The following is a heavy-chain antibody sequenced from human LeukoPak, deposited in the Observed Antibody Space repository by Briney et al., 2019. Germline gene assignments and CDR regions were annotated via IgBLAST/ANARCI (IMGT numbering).Heavy chain of an antibody. D-gene: IGHD4-11*01. J-gene: IGHJ6*02. CDR1: DDSIGNYY. Sequence: PSETLSLTCTVSDDSIGNYYWSWLRQSPGKGLEGLGYIYFSGSTNYNPSLKRRVTISVVTSKNQFSLRLTSVTAADTATYYCARVGGSNFYNYGMDVWGQGTTVIVSS. CDR3: ARVGGSNFYNYGMDV. CDR2: IYFSGST. V-gene: IGHV4-59*01.